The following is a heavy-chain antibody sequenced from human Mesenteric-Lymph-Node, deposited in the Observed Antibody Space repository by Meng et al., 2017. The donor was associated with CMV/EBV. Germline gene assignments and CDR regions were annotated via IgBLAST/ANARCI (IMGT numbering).Heavy chain of an antibody. CDR2: IIPILGIA. J-gene: IGHJ4*02. D-gene: IGHD3-3*01. V-gene: IGHV1-69*10. CDR1: GGTFSSYA. Sequence: SVKVSCKASGGTFSSYAISWVRQAPGHGLEWMGGIIPILGIANYAQKFQGRVTITADKSTSTAYMELSSLRSEDTAVYYCARETEYYDFWSGYSRVWDYWGQGTLVTVSS. CDR3: ARETEYYDFWSGYSRVWDY.